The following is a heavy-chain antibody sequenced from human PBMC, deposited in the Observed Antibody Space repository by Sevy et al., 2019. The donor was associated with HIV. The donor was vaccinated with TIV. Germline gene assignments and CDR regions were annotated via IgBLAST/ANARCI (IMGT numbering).Heavy chain of an antibody. Sequence: GGSLRLSCAASGFTFSNYTMQWVRQAPGKGLEWVALISYDGIDKYFADSVKGRFTISRDNSKNTLYLQMNSLRVEATALYYCAGRTGGLDYWGQGTLVTVSS. CDR3: AGRTGGLDY. V-gene: IGHV3-30-3*01. J-gene: IGHJ4*02. CDR2: ISYDGIDK. D-gene: IGHD7-27*01. CDR1: GFTFSNYT.